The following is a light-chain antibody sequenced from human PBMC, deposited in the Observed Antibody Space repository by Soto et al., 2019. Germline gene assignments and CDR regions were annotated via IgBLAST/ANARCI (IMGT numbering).Light chain of an antibody. Sequence: ALTQPASVSASRGQSITISCTGTSSDVPGSNSVSWYQQHPGKAPILIIFDVFKRPSGVSDRFSASKSGNTASLTISGLQAEDEADYYCSSYITSAIVVFGGGTKLTVL. V-gene: IGLV2-14*01. CDR1: SSDVPGSNS. CDR2: DVF. J-gene: IGLJ2*01. CDR3: SSYITSAIVV.